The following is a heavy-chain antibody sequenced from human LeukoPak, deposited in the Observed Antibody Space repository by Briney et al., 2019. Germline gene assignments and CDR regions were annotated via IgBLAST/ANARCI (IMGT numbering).Heavy chain of an antibody. CDR3: ARTMYYAFWSGYSPDAFDI. Sequence: SETLSLTCSVSGYSISSGYYWGWIRQPPGKGLEWIGSIHHTGSTYYNPSLKSRVTISVDTSKNHFSLNLSSVTAADTAVYYCARTMYYAFWSGYSPDAFDIWGQGTMVTVSS. J-gene: IGHJ3*02. V-gene: IGHV4-38-2*02. D-gene: IGHD3-3*01. CDR1: GYSISSGYY. CDR2: IHHTGST.